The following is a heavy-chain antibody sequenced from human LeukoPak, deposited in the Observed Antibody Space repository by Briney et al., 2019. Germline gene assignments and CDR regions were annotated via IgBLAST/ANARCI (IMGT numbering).Heavy chain of an antibody. D-gene: IGHD6-25*01. Sequence: SETLSLTCTVSGGSVSSGNYYWSWIRQPPGKGLEWIGYIYYSGDTNYNPSLKGRVTISVDTSKNQVSLKLSSVTAADTAVYYCARDGYSSGWYYYYGMDVWGQGTTVTVSS. J-gene: IGHJ6*02. CDR1: GGSVSSGNYY. CDR3: ARDGYSSGWYYYYGMDV. V-gene: IGHV4-61*01. CDR2: IYYSGDT.